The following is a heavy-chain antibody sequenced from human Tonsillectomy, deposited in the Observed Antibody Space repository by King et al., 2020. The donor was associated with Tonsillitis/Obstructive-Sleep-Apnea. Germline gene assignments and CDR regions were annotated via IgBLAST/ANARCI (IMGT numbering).Heavy chain of an antibody. CDR3: ARDPYYYVSSGYVDH. V-gene: IGHV3-33*01. J-gene: IGHJ4*02. CDR2: IWYDGSNK. CDR1: GFTFSSYG. D-gene: IGHD3-22*01. Sequence: VQLVESGGGVVQPGRSLRLSCAASGFTFSSYGMHWVRQAPGKGLEWVAVIWYDGSNKNYADSVKGRFTISRDNSKNTLYLQINSLRAEDTAVYYCARDPYYYVSSGYVDHWGQGTLVTVSS.